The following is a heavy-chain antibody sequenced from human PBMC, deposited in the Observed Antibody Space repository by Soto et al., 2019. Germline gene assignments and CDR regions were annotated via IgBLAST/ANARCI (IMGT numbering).Heavy chain of an antibody. CDR3: ASAYYYDSSGYSAFDI. CDR1: GYSFTSYW. J-gene: IGHJ3*02. Sequence: GESLKISCKGSGYSFTSYWISWVRQMPGKDLEWMGRIDPSDSYTNYSPSFQGHVTISADKSISTAYLQWSSLKASDTAMYYCASAYYYDSSGYSAFDIWGQGTMVTVSS. D-gene: IGHD3-22*01. V-gene: IGHV5-10-1*01. CDR2: IDPSDSYT.